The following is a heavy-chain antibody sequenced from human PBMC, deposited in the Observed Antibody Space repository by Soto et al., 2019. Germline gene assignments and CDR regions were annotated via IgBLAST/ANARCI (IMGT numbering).Heavy chain of an antibody. CDR2: ISYDGSNK. D-gene: IGHD6-19*01. V-gene: IGHV3-30*18. CDR1: GFTFSSYG. J-gene: IGHJ5*02. Sequence: QVQLVESGGGVVQPGRSLRLSCAASGFTFSSYGMHWVRQAPGKGLEWVAVISYDGSNKYYADSVKGRFTISRDNSKNTLYLQMNSLRAEDTAVYYCAKDLSIAVAGTIPWFDPWGQGTLVTVSS. CDR3: AKDLSIAVAGTIPWFDP.